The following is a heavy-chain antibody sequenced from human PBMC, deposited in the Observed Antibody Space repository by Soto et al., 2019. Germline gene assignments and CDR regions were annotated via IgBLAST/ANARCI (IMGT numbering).Heavy chain of an antibody. Sequence: GESLKISCQCSGYTFSNFWFGWVRQLPGQGLEWMGIIYPGDHETRYSPSFHGKVTIAAEKSINTAYLQWNSLEASDSAFYFCARSPRSSAYFDHWGQGALVTV. CDR2: IYPGDHET. J-gene: IGHJ4*02. D-gene: IGHD6-13*01. V-gene: IGHV5-51*01. CDR1: GYTFSNFW. CDR3: ARSPRSSAYFDH.